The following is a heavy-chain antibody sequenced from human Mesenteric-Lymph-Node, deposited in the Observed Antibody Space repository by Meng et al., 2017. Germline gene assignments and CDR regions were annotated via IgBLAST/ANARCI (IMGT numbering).Heavy chain of an antibody. Sequence: SETLSLTCTVSGGSISSSSYYWGWIRQPPGKGLEWIGSIYYSGSTYYNPSLKSRVTISVDTSKNQISLRLTSVTAADTAVYYCARDQGNWFDPWGQGTLVTVSS. J-gene: IGHJ5*02. CDR3: ARDQGNWFDP. CDR1: GGSISSSSYY. V-gene: IGHV4-39*07. CDR2: IYYSGST.